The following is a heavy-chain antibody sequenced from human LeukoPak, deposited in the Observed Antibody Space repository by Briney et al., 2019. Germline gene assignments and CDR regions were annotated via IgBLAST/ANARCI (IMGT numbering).Heavy chain of an antibody. CDR3: ARIGYSSSWWFASDDSSGYYYFDY. D-gene: IGHD6-13*01. Sequence: GASVKVSCKASGYTFTGYYMHGVRQAPGQGLKWMGWMNPNSGNTGYAQKFQGRVTMTRNTSISTAYMELSSLRSEDTAVYYCARIGYSSSWWFASDDSSGYYYFDYWGQGTLVTVSS. CDR2: MNPNSGNT. V-gene: IGHV1-8*02. J-gene: IGHJ4*02. CDR1: GYTFTGYY.